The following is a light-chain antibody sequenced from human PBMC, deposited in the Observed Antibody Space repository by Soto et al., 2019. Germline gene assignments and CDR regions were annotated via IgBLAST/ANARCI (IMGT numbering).Light chain of an antibody. Sequence: EIVMTQSPATLSVSPGERATLYCRASQSVSSNLAWYQQTPGQAPRLLIYGASTRATGIPDRFSGSGAGTYCTLTSSSLQSEVFAVYYCQQYNNWPPLTFGPGTKVDIK. CDR1: QSVSSN. V-gene: IGKV3-15*01. J-gene: IGKJ3*01. CDR2: GAS. CDR3: QQYNNWPPLT.